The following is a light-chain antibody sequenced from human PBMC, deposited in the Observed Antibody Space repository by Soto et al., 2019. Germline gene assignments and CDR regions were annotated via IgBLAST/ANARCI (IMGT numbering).Light chain of an antibody. J-gene: IGKJ1*01. V-gene: IGKV1-5*01. CDR2: DDS. Sequence: DIQITQSPSTLSASAGDRVTITCRASESISGWLAWYQQKPGKAPKLLIYDDSTLQSGVPSRVSGSELETEFPLTISSLQPDYFATYYCHQYNTYPWTFGQGTEVDI. CDR3: HQYNTYPWT. CDR1: ESISGW.